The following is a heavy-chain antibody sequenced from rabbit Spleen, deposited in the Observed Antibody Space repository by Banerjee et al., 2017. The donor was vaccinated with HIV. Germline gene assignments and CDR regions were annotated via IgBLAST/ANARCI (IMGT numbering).Heavy chain of an antibody. CDR3: VRDRGVDYTYGYAGNTYASPFNL. V-gene: IGHV1S7*01. D-gene: IGHD6-1*01. Sequence: QLKETGGGLVQPGGSLTLSCKASGFDFSIYYMTWVRQAPGKGLEWIGVIYAGKGDTDYANWVNGRFTISSHNAQNTLYLQLNSLTAADTATYFCVRDRGVDYTYGYAGNTYASPFNLWGQGTLVTVS. J-gene: IGHJ4*01. CDR1: GFDFSIYY. CDR2: IYAGKGDT.